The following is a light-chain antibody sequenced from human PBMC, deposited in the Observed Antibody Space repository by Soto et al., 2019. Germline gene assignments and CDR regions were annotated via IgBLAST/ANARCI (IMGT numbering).Light chain of an antibody. Sequence: IPLTPAPSTLSASVGNTVPITCRASQSIGSWVAWYQQEPGKAPKLLMHKASSLQSGVPSRFSGSGSGTDFTLTISSLHPDDFATYYCQQYNSYPSTFGQGTKVDIK. CDR3: QQYNSYPST. J-gene: IGKJ1*01. CDR2: KAS. CDR1: QSIGSW. V-gene: IGKV1-5*03.